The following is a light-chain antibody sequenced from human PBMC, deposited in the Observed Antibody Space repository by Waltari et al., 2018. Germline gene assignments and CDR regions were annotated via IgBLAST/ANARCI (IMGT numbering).Light chain of an antibody. CDR1: QSIRNW. CDR2: KAS. V-gene: IGKV1-5*03. Sequence: DIEMTQSPSTLSASVGDRVTITCRASQSIRNWLAWYQQKPGKDPNLLIYKASSLESGVPSRFSGSGSGTEFTLTISSLQPDDFATYYCQQYYSYPITFGGGTKVEIK. J-gene: IGKJ4*01. CDR3: QQYYSYPIT.